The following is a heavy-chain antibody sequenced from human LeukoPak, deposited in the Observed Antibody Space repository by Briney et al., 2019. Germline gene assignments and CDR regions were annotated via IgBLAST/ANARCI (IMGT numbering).Heavy chain of an antibody. V-gene: IGHV6-1*01. CDR3: TRGDSSGQIGSTFDY. Sequence: SQTLSLTCALSRDSVSSNSAAWNWIRQSPSRGLEWLGRTYYRSKWYNHYAVSVNRRITINPDTSQNQFSLQLNSVTPEDTAVYYCTRGDSSGQIGSTFDYWGQGTLVTVSS. CDR2: TYYRSKWYN. CDR1: RDSVSSNSAA. D-gene: IGHD6-25*01. J-gene: IGHJ4*02.